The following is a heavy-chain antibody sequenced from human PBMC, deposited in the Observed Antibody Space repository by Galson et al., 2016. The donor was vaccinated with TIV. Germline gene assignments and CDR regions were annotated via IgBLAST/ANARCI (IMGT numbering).Heavy chain of an antibody. CDR2: IIPILGMT. V-gene: IGHV1-69*04. CDR1: GGTFSSYA. CDR3: ARSPHSAYGTFSDY. Sequence: SVKVSCKASGGTFSSYALSWVRQAPGQGLEWMGMIIPILGMTNYAQRFQGRVTITADRSATTAYMELNSLRSEDTAVYYCARSPHSAYGTFSDYWGQGTLVTVSS. J-gene: IGHJ4*02. D-gene: IGHD5-12*01.